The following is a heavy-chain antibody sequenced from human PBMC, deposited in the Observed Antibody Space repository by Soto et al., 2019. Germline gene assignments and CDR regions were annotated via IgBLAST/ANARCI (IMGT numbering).Heavy chain of an antibody. Sequence: SETLSLTCAVYGGSFSGYYWSWIRQPPGKGLEGIGEINHSGSTNYNPSLKSRVTISVDTSKNQFSLKLSSVTAADTAVYYCARGPQRAIAARHGFYFDYWGQGTLVTVSS. CDR1: GGSFSGYY. CDR2: INHSGST. J-gene: IGHJ4*02. CDR3: ARGPQRAIAARHGFYFDY. V-gene: IGHV4-34*01. D-gene: IGHD6-6*01.